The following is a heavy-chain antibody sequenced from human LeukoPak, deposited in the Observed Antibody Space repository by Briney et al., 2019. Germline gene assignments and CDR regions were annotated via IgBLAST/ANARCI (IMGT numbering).Heavy chain of an antibody. CDR2: INHSGST. D-gene: IGHD2-8*01. CDR1: GGSFSGYY. V-gene: IGHV4-34*01. CDR3: ARGGYCTNGVCYTGWFDP. J-gene: IGHJ5*02. Sequence: SETLSLTCAVYGGSFSGYYWSWIRQPPGKGLEWIGEINHSGSTNYNPSLKSRVTISVDTSKNQFSLKLSSVTAADTAVYYCARGGYCTNGVCYTGWFDPWGQGTLVTVSS.